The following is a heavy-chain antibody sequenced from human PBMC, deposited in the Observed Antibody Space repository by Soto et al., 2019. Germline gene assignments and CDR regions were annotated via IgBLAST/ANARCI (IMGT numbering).Heavy chain of an antibody. CDR2: ISGDGLST. V-gene: IGHV3-23*01. CDR3: ARRPDAFDI. J-gene: IGHJ3*02. CDR1: GSTFTDFT. Sequence: LRLSCAGSGSTFTDFTMTWVRQAPGKGLEWVSAISGDGLSTYYAGSVKGRFTISRDNSKTTLYLQMNSLRAEDTAVYYCARRPDAFDIWGRGTMVTVS.